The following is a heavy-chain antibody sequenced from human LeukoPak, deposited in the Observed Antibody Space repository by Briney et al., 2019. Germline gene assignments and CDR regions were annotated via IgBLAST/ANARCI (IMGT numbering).Heavy chain of an antibody. J-gene: IGHJ6*03. CDR1: GFTVSSNY. CDR3: ARGPLAELPYYYYYMDV. Sequence: PGGSLRLSCAASGFTVSSNYMSWVRQAPGKGLEWVSVIYSGGSTYYADSVKGRFTISRDNSKNTPYLQMNSLRAEDTAVYYCARGPLAELPYYYYYMDVWGKGTTVTVSS. V-gene: IGHV3-66*01. D-gene: IGHD3-10*01. CDR2: IYSGGST.